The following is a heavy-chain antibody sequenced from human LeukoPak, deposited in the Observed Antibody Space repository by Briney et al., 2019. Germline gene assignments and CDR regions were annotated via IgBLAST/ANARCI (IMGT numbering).Heavy chain of an antibody. J-gene: IGHJ3*02. CDR1: GGSISTHY. V-gene: IGHV4-59*11. CDR2: ITYIGST. Sequence: SETLSLTCTVSGGSISTHYWTWIRQPPGKGLEWIGYITYIGSTNYSPSLKSRVTISIDTSKNQFSLRLTSITAADTALYHYAGDQLALNALDIWGQGTLVTVPS. CDR3: AGDQLALNALDI. D-gene: IGHD1-1*01.